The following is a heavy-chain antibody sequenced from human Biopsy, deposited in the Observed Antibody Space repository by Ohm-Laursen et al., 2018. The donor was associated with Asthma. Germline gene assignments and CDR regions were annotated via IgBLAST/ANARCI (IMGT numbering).Heavy chain of an antibody. CDR2: ISYDGSSI. CDR3: AREGVAGTHIED. J-gene: IGHJ4*02. Sequence: SLRLSCSASRFTYEMHWVRQAPGKGLEWAAVISYDGSSIYYADSVKGRFTISRDNSKNTLSLQMNSLTAEDTAVYYCAREGVAGTHIEDWGQGTLVTVSA. V-gene: IGHV3-30-3*01. D-gene: IGHD2-15*01. CDR1: RFTYE.